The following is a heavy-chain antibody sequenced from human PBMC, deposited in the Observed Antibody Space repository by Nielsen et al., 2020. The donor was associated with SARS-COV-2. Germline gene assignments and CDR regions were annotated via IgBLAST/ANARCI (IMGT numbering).Heavy chain of an antibody. CDR2: IIPIFGTP. CDR3: ATDLTGTTDY. V-gene: IGHV1-69*06. Sequence: SVKVSCKASGGTFSSYAISWVRQAPGQGLEWMGGIIPIFGTPDYAQKFQGRVTITADKSTSTAYMELSSLRSEDTAIYYCATDLTGTTDYWGQGTLVTVS. CDR1: GGTFSSYA. J-gene: IGHJ4*02. D-gene: IGHD1-20*01.